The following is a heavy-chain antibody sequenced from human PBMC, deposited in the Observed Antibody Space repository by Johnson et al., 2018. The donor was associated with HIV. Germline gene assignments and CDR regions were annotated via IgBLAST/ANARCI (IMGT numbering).Heavy chain of an antibody. D-gene: IGHD1-26*01. J-gene: IGHJ3*02. CDR1: GFTFSSYG. CDR3: AKALGWELSI. V-gene: IGHV3-30*02. Sequence: QVQLVESGGGLVQPGGSLRLSCAASGFTFSSYGMHWVRQAPGKGLEWVAFIRYDGSNNYYADSGKGRFTISRDNSKNTLYLQMNSLRAEDTAVYYCAKALGWELSIWGQGTMVTVSS. CDR2: IRYDGSNN.